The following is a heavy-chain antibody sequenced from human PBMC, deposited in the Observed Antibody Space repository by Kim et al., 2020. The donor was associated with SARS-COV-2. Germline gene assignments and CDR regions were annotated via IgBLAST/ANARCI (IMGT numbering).Heavy chain of an antibody. Sequence: SETLSLTCTVSGGSISSYYWSWIRQPPGKGLEWIGYIYYSGSTNYNPSLKSRVTISVDTSKNQFSLKLSSVTAADTAVYYCASTQNYYDRTYRNWGQGTLVTVSS. J-gene: IGHJ4*02. V-gene: IGHV4-59*13. CDR2: IYYSGST. CDR3: ASTQNYYDRTYRN. D-gene: IGHD3-22*01. CDR1: GGSISSYY.